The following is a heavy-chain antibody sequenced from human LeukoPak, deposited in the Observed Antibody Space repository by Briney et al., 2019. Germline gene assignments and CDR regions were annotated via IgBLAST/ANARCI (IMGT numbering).Heavy chain of an antibody. CDR3: ASGGGSSGWYSRYFDY. D-gene: IGHD6-19*01. V-gene: IGHV4-34*01. CDR2: INHSGST. CDR1: GGSFSSYY. J-gene: IGHJ4*02. Sequence: SETLSLTCAVYGGSFSSYYWSWIRQPPGKGLEWIGEINHSGSTNYDPSLKSRVTISVDTSKNQFSLKLSSVTAADTAVYYCASGGGSSGWYSRYFDYWGQGTLVTVSS.